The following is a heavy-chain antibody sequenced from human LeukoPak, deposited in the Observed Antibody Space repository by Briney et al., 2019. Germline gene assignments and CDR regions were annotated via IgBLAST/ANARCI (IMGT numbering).Heavy chain of an antibody. CDR3: ARGVAAGHYYFDY. D-gene: IGHD6-13*01. Sequence: ASVKVSCKASGYTFTSYYMHRVRQAPGQGLEWMGIINPSGGSTNYAQKFQGRVTMTRDMSTSTIYMELSSLRSEETAVYYCARGVAAGHYYFDYWGQGTLVTVSS. J-gene: IGHJ4*02. CDR2: INPSGGST. CDR1: GYTFTSYY. V-gene: IGHV1-46*01.